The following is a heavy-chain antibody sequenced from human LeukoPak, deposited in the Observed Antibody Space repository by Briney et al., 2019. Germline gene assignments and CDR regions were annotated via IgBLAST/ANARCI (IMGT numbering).Heavy chain of an antibody. CDR1: GYSFTTYW. V-gene: IGHV5-51*01. CDR3: ARRGSSRLYSSGGQDYYYYGMDV. J-gene: IGHJ6*02. Sequence: GESLKISCKASGYSFTTYWIGWVRQMPGKGPEWMGIIYPGDSDTRYSPSFQGQVTISADKSISTAYLQWSSLKASDTAMYYCARRGSSRLYSSGGQDYYYYGMDVWGQGTTVTVSS. CDR2: IYPGDSDT. D-gene: IGHD6-19*01.